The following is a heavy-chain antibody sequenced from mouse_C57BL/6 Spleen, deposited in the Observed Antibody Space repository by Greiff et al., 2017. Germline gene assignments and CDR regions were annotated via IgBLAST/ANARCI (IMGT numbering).Heavy chain of an antibody. D-gene: IGHD1-1*01. CDR1: GYTFTDYN. Sequence: VQLQQSGPELVKPGASVKIPCKASGYTFTDYNMDWVKQSHGKSLEWIGDINPNNGGTIYNQKFKGKATLTVDKSSSTAYMELRSLTSEDTAVYYCARSVITTVVAHYAMDYWGQGTSVTVSS. CDR3: ARSVITTVVAHYAMDY. CDR2: INPNNGGT. V-gene: IGHV1-18*01. J-gene: IGHJ4*01.